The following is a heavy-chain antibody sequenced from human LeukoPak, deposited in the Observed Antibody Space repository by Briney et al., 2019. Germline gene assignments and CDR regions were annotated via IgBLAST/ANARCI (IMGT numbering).Heavy chain of an antibody. V-gene: IGHV4-30-2*01. Sequence: PSETLSLTCTVSGGSISSGGYYWSWIRQPPGKGLEWIGYIYHSGSTYYNPSLKSRVTISVDRSKNQFSLKLSSVTAADTAVYYCARVTGTAYFDYWGQGTLVTVSS. CDR2: IYHSGST. D-gene: IGHD1-7*01. J-gene: IGHJ4*02. CDR3: ARVTGTAYFDY. CDR1: GGSISSGGYY.